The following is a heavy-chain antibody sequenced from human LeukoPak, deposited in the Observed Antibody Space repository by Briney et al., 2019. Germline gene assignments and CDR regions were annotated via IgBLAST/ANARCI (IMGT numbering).Heavy chain of an antibody. CDR2: IYTSGST. Sequence: SQTLSLTCTVSGGSISSGSYYWSWIRQPAGKGLEWIGRIYTSGSTNYNPSLKSRVTISVDTSKNQFSLKLSSVTAADTAVYYCASHSRADTFDIWGQGTKVTVSS. CDR1: GGSISSGSYY. J-gene: IGHJ3*02. V-gene: IGHV4-61*02. D-gene: IGHD1-26*01. CDR3: ASHSRADTFDI.